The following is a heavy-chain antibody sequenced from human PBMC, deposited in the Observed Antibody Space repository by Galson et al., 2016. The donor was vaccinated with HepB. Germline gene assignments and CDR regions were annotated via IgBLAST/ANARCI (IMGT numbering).Heavy chain of an antibody. V-gene: IGHV3-23*01. CDR2: VRDNGGT. CDR1: GFKFSRLA. J-gene: IGHJ4*02. Sequence: SLRLSCAASGFKFSRLAMSWVRQAPEKGPEWVSGVRDNGGTFYADSVKGRFTISRDNSKNTLYLQMNSLRAEDTAIYYCAKEMAEVGKPFFDYWSPGTQIIVSS. D-gene: IGHD5-24*01. CDR3: AKEMAEVGKPFFDY.